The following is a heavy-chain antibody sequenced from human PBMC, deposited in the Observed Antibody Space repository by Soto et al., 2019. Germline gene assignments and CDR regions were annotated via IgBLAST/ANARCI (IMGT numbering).Heavy chain of an antibody. Sequence: SETLSLTCTVSGGSISSGGYYWSWIRQHPGKGLEWIGYIYYSGSTYYNLSLKSRVTISVDTSKNQFSLKLSSVTAADTAVYYCARDPHGVDAFDIWGQGTMVTVSS. CDR3: ARDPHGVDAFDI. J-gene: IGHJ3*02. CDR1: GGSISSGGYY. CDR2: IYYSGST. V-gene: IGHV4-31*03. D-gene: IGHD4-17*01.